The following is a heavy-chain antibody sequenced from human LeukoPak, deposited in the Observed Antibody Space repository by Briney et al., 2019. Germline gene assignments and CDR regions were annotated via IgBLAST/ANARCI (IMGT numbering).Heavy chain of an antibody. CDR3: ARRGGKNYGDYVVYYYYMDV. CDR1: GGTFSSYA. V-gene: IGHV1-69*05. CDR2: IIPIFGTA. J-gene: IGHJ6*03. Sequence: ASVKVSCKASGGTFSSYAISWARQAPGQGLEWMGGIIPIFGTANYAQKFQGRVTMTTDTSTSTAYMELRSLRSDDTAVYYCARRGGKNYGDYVVYYYYMDVWGKGTTVTVSS. D-gene: IGHD4-17*01.